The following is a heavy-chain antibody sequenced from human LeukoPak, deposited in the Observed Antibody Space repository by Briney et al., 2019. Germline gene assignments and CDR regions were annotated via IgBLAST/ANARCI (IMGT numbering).Heavy chain of an antibody. CDR2: IYYSGDT. Sequence: SETLSLTCTVSGGSFSSGNYHWDWIRQPPGKGLEWIASIYYSGDTYYNPSLKSRVTISVDTSKNQFSLKLSSVTAADTAVYHCVRYCRSSDYYHFDHWGQGTLVTVSS. J-gene: IGHJ4*02. CDR1: GGSFSSGNYH. V-gene: IGHV4-39*01. D-gene: IGHD4-17*01. CDR3: VRYCRSSDYYHFDH.